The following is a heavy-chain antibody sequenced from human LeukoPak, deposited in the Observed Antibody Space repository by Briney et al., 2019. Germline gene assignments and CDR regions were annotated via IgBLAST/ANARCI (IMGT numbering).Heavy chain of an antibody. Sequence: PGGSLRLSCAASGFTLSSHAIHWVRQAPGKGLEWVALISYDGNIRYYADSVKGRFTISRDNSKNTLSLQMNSLRPEDTAVYYCARDRVQGAFDIWGQGTMVTVSS. D-gene: IGHD1-1*01. J-gene: IGHJ3*02. CDR3: ARDRVQGAFDI. CDR2: ISYDGNIR. CDR1: GFTLSSHA. V-gene: IGHV3-30*04.